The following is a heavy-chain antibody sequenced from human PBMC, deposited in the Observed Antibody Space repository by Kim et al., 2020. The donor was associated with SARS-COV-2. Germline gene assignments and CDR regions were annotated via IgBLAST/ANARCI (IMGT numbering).Heavy chain of an antibody. CDR2: ISSGSTTSSTI. Sequence: GGSLRLSCATSGFTFSTYSMNWVRQAPGKGLEWVSYISSGSTTSSTIYYADSVKGRFSISRDNAKNSLYLQMNSLRDEDMAVYYCARGDFWSGSHYGMDVWGQGTTVTVSS. CDR1: GFTFSTYS. V-gene: IGHV3-48*02. CDR3: ARGDFWSGSHYGMDV. D-gene: IGHD3-3*01. J-gene: IGHJ6*02.